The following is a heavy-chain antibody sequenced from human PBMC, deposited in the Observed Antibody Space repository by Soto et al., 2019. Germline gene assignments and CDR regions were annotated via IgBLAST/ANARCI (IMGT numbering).Heavy chain of an antibody. CDR1: GGSFSGYY. V-gene: IGHV4-34*01. J-gene: IGHJ4*02. CDR3: ARGKIVGAPLYFGY. CDR2: INHSGST. D-gene: IGHD1-26*01. Sequence: PSETLSLTXAVYGGSFSGYYWSWIRQPPGKGLEWIGEINHSGSTNYNPSLKSRVTISVDTSKNQFSLKLSSVTAADTAVYYCARGKIVGAPLYFGYWGQGTLVTVSS.